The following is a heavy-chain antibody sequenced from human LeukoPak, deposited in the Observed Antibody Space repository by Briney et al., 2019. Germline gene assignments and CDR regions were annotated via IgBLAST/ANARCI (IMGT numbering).Heavy chain of an antibody. J-gene: IGHJ4*02. Sequence: GGSLRLSCAASGFTLSSYWMSWVRQAPGKGLEWVANIKQDGSEKYYVDSVKGRFTISRDNAKNSLYLQMNSLRAEDTAVYYCARVRVVVVPFFDYWGQGALVTVSS. CDR1: GFTLSSYW. V-gene: IGHV3-7*01. CDR2: IKQDGSEK. CDR3: ARVRVVVVPFFDY. D-gene: IGHD3-22*01.